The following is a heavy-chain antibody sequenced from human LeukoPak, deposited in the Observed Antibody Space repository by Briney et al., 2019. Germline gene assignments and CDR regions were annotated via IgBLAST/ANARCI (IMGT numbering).Heavy chain of an antibody. Sequence: TSETLSLTCTVSGGSISSYYWSWIRQPPGKGLECFVCISYSGSTKYNPSLKSRVTISVDTSKNQLSLKLSSVTAADTAVYYCAREPGFDSSGYLNWFDPWGQGTLVTVSS. CDR1: GGSISSYY. CDR3: AREPGFDSSGYLNWFDP. J-gene: IGHJ5*02. D-gene: IGHD3-22*01. V-gene: IGHV4-59*01. CDR2: ISYSGST.